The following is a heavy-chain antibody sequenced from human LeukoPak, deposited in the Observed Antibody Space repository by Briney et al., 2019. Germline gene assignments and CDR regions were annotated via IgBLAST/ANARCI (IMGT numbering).Heavy chain of an antibody. D-gene: IGHD2-8*01. J-gene: IGHJ5*02. CDR1: GGSISSSSYY. V-gene: IGHV4-39*01. CDR3: ARQEGSVLNWFDP. CDR2: IYYSGST. Sequence: SETLSLTCTVSGGSISSSSYYWGWIRQPPGKGLEWIGSIYYSGSTYYNPSLKSRVTISVDTSKNQFSLKLSSVTAADTAVYYCARQEGSVLNWFDPWGQGTLVTVSS.